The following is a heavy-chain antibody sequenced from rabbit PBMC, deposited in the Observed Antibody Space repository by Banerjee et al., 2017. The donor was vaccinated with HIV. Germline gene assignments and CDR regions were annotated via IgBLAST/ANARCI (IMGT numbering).Heavy chain of an antibody. D-gene: IGHD1-1*01. Sequence: QSSEESGGGLVKPGASLTLTCKASGFSFSNGYDMCWVRQAPGKGLEWIGCIDSGSGYTYYASWAKGRFTISKTSSTTVTLQMSSLTAADTATYFCSRRPSSSTYCLDLWGQGTLVTVS. CDR2: IDSGSGYT. CDR1: GFSFSNGYD. CDR3: SRRPSSSTYCLDL. J-gene: IGHJ3*01. V-gene: IGHV1S40*01.